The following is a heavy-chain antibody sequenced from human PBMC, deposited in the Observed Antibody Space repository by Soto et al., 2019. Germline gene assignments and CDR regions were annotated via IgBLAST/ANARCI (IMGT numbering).Heavy chain of an antibody. D-gene: IGHD4-17*01. CDR3: ARDLNWLATVTTSRSLPDY. CDR2: ISYDGSNK. CDR1: GFTFSSYA. Sequence: QVQLVESGGGVVQPGRSLRLSCAASGFTFSSYAMHWVRQAPGKGLEWVAVISYDGSNKYYADSVKGRFTISRDNSKNTLYLQMNSLRAEDTAVYYCARDLNWLATVTTSRSLPDYWGQGTLVTVSS. J-gene: IGHJ4*02. V-gene: IGHV3-30-3*01.